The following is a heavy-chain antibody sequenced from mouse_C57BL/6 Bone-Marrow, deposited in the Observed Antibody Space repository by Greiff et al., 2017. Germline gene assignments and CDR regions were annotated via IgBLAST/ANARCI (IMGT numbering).Heavy chain of an antibody. V-gene: IGHV1-61*01. CDR1: GYTFTSYW. D-gene: IGHD1-1*01. CDR3: ARGIYYYGSSYFYFDY. CDR2: IYPSDSET. J-gene: IGHJ2*01. Sequence: QVQLKQSGAELVRPGSSVKLSCKASGYTFTSYWMDWVKQRPGQGLEWIGNIYPSDSETHYNQKFKDKATLTVDKSSSTAYMQLSSLTSEDSAVYYCARGIYYYGSSYFYFDYWGQGTTLTVSS.